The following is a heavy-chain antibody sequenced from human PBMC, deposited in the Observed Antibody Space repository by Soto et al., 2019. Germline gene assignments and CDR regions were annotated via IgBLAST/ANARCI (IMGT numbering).Heavy chain of an antibody. CDR3: ARGTWAFPDEGPGSDI. Sequence: GGSLRLSCAASGFTFSDYYMSWIRQAPGKGLEWVSYISSSGSTIYYADSVKGRFTISRDNAKNSLYLQMNSLRAEDTAVYYCARGTWAFPDEGPGSDIWGQGTMVTVSS. CDR1: GFTFSDYY. D-gene: IGHD3-10*01. J-gene: IGHJ3*02. V-gene: IGHV3-11*01. CDR2: ISSSGSTI.